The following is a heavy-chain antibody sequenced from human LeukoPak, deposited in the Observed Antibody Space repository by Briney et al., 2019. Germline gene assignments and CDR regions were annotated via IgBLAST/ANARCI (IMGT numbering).Heavy chain of an antibody. V-gene: IGHV1-69*06. Sequence: SVKVACKAAGGTFGSYAISWVRQAPGQGLEWMGWIIPIFGTANYAQKFQGRVTITADKTTSTAYMELSSLRSDDTAVYYCARAKHSSSAESIFDYWGQGTLVTVSS. CDR3: ARAKHSSSAESIFDY. D-gene: IGHD2-2*01. CDR2: IIPIFGTA. CDR1: GGTFGSYA. J-gene: IGHJ4*02.